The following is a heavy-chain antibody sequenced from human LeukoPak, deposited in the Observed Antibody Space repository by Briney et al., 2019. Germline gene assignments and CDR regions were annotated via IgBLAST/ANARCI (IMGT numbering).Heavy chain of an antibody. CDR3: ASASYYYDSSGYPNSYYYYGMDV. Sequence: SVKASCKASGGTFSSYAISWVRQAPGQGLEWMGRIIPILGIANYAQKFQGRVTITADKSTSTAYMELSSLRSEDTAVYYCASASYYYDSSGYPNSYYYYGMDVWGQGTTVTVSS. CDR2: IIPILGIA. V-gene: IGHV1-69*04. J-gene: IGHJ6*02. D-gene: IGHD3-22*01. CDR1: GGTFSSYA.